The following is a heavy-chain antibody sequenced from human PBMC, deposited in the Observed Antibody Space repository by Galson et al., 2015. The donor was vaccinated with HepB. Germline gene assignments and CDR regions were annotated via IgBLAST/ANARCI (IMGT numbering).Heavy chain of an antibody. D-gene: IGHD4-17*01. J-gene: IGHJ4*02. CDR2: ISSSSSYI. CDR3: ARGKISTVTTPDDY. V-gene: IGHV3-21*01. Sequence: SLRLSCAASGFTFSSYSMNWVRQAPGKGLEWVSSISSSSSYIYYADSVKGRFTISRDNAKNSLYLQMNSLRAEDTAVYYCARGKISTVTTPDDYWGQGTLVTVSS. CDR1: GFTFSSYS.